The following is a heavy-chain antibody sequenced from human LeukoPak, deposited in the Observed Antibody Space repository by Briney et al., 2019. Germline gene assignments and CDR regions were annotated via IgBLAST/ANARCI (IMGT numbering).Heavy chain of an antibody. D-gene: IGHD3-22*01. CDR3: ARDNYESSGPQNF. V-gene: IGHV3-11*05. CDR1: GFTFSDYY. Sequence: GGSLRLSCAVSGFTFSDYYMSWIRQAPGKGLEWLSYISGTSLSTYHADSVKGRFTISRDNVKNSLYLQMNSLSAEDTAVYFCARDNYESSGPQNFWGQGTLVTVSS. J-gene: IGHJ4*02. CDR2: ISGTSLST.